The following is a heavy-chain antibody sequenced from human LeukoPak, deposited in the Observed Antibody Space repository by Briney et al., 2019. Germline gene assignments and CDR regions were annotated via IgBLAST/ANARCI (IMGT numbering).Heavy chain of an antibody. CDR1: GFTFSSYA. Sequence: PGGSLRLSCAASGFTFSSYAMSWFRQAPGKGLEWVSAISGSGGSTYYADSVKGRFTISRDNSKNTLYLQMNSLRAEDTAVYYCASNLEMATTPPDYWGQGTLVTVSS. J-gene: IGHJ4*02. CDR2: ISGSGGST. D-gene: IGHD5-24*01. V-gene: IGHV3-23*01. CDR3: ASNLEMATTPPDY.